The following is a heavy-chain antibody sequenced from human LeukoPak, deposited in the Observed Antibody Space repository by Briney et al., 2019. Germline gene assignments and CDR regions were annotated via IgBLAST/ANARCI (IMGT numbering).Heavy chain of an antibody. CDR3: ASGPTGPWYSSSWYGHYYYYMDV. J-gene: IGHJ6*03. V-gene: IGHV1-2*02. D-gene: IGHD6-13*01. CDR2: INPNSGGT. Sequence: ASVKVSCKASGYTFTGYYMHWVRQAPGQGLEWMGWINPNSGGTNYAQTFQGRVTMTRDTSISTAYMELSRLRSDDTAVYYCASGPTGPWYSSSWYGHYYYYMDVWGKGTTVTVSS. CDR1: GYTFTGYY.